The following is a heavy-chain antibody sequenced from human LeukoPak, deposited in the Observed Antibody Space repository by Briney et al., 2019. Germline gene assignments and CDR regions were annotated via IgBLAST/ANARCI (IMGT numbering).Heavy chain of an antibody. CDR1: GGTFSSYA. CDR3: ASLPGYCSGGSCYSLNWFDP. J-gene: IGHJ5*02. Sequence: EASVKVSCKASGGTFSSYAISWVRQAPGQGREWMGGIIPIFGTANYAQKFQGRVTITADKSTSTAYMELSSLRSEDTAVYYCASLPGYCSGGSCYSLNWFDPWGQGTLVTVSS. D-gene: IGHD2-15*01. CDR2: IIPIFGTA. V-gene: IGHV1-69*06.